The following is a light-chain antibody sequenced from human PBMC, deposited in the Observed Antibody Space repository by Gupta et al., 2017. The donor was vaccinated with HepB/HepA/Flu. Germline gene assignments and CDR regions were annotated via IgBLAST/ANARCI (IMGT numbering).Light chain of an antibody. CDR3: QQDSHVWT. V-gene: IGKV3-15*01. J-gene: IGKJ1*01. CDR2: DAS. CDR1: QSVSSN. Sequence: EVVMTQSQATLSVSPGERATLSCRASQSVSSNLAWYQRRPGQAPRLLIYDASTRATGIPARFSGSGSGTDFTLTISSLQSEDFAVYYCQQDSHVWTFGQGTKVEIK.